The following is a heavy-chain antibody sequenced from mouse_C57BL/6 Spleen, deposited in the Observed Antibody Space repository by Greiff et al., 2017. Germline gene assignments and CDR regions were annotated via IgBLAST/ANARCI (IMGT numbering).Heavy chain of an antibody. CDR3: ARARPRAMDY. CDR1: GFTFTSYW. CDR2: IYPGGGST. J-gene: IGHJ4*01. V-gene: IGHV1-55*01. Sequence: VQLQQPGAELVKPGASLKMSCKASGFTFTSYWITWVKQRPGQGLEWIGDIYPGGGSTNYNEKFKSKATLTVDTSSSTAYMQLSILTSEDSAVYCCARARPRAMDYWGQGASVTVSS.